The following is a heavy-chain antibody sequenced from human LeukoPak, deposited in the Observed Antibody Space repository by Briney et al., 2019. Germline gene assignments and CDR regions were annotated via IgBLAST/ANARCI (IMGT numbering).Heavy chain of an antibody. CDR2: ISSSGSTI. CDR1: GFTFSDYC. D-gene: IGHD6-19*01. CDR3: ARDLAVAGIKVGYYGMDV. J-gene: IGHJ6*02. Sequence: KPGGSLRLSCAASGFTFSDYCMSWIRQAPGKGLEWVSYISSSGSTIYYADSVKGRFTISRDNAKNSLYLQMNSLRAEDTAVYYCARDLAVAGIKVGYYGMDVWGQGTTVTVSS. V-gene: IGHV3-11*01.